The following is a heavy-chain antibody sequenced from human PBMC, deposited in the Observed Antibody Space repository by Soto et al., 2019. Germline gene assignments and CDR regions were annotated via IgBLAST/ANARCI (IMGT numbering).Heavy chain of an antibody. Sequence: GGSLRLSCAASGFTFSSYGMHWVRQAPGKGLEWVAVISYDGSNKYYADSVKGRFTISRDNSKNTLYLQMNSLRAGDTAVYYCANYDFWSSLMDVWGQGTTVTVSS. CDR2: ISYDGSNK. V-gene: IGHV3-30*18. CDR3: ANYDFWSSLMDV. D-gene: IGHD3-3*01. J-gene: IGHJ6*02. CDR1: GFTFSSYG.